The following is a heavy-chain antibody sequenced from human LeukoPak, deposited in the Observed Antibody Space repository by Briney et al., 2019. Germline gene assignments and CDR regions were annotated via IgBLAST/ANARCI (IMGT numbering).Heavy chain of an antibody. CDR3: ARARRPVGSVDY. Sequence: GGSLRLSCAASGFTFSSYSMNWVRQAPGKGLEWVSSISSSSSYIYYADSVKGRFTISRDNAKNSLYLQMNSLRAEDTAVYYCARARRPVGSVDYWGQGTLVTVSS. CDR2: ISSSSSYI. CDR1: GFTFSSYS. D-gene: IGHD4-23*01. J-gene: IGHJ4*02. V-gene: IGHV3-21*01.